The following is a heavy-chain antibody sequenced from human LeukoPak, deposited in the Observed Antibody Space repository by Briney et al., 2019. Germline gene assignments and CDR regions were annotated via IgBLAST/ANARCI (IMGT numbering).Heavy chain of an antibody. V-gene: IGHV1-46*01. D-gene: IGHD2-15*01. CDR2: INPIGGST. J-gene: IGHJ6*03. Sequence: ASVKVSCKASGYTFTSYYMHWVRQAPGQGLEWMGIINPIGGSTSYAQRFQGRGTITADKSTSTAYMEPSSLRSEDTAVYYFARAPPGYCSGGSCYYYYYMDVWGKGTTVTVSS. CDR1: GYTFTSYY. CDR3: ARAPPGYCSGGSCYYYYYMDV.